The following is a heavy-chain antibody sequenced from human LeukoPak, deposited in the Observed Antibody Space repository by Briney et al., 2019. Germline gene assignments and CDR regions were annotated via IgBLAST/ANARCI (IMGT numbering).Heavy chain of an antibody. Sequence: PGGSLRLSCTASGFTFGDYAMSWVRQAPGKGLEWVGFIRSKVYGGTPEYAASVKGRFTISRDDSKNIASLQMNSLKTEDTAVYYCTRAAAAAATTARFGTWGQGTLVTVSS. V-gene: IGHV3-49*04. D-gene: IGHD6-13*01. CDR3: TRAAAAAATTARFGT. J-gene: IGHJ5*02. CDR1: GFTFGDYA. CDR2: IRSKVYGGTP.